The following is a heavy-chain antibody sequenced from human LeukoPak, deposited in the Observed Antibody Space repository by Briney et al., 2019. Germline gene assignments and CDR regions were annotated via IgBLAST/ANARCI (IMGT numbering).Heavy chain of an antibody. V-gene: IGHV1-18*01. J-gene: IGHJ4*02. D-gene: IGHD3-16*01. CDR1: GGTFSSYA. Sequence: ASVKVSCKASGGTFSSYAISWVRQAPGQGLEWMGWISAYNGNTNYAQKLQGRVTMTTDTSTSTAYMELRSLRSDDTAVYYCARDAGGYFDYWGQGTLVTVSP. CDR3: ARDAGGYFDY. CDR2: ISAYNGNT.